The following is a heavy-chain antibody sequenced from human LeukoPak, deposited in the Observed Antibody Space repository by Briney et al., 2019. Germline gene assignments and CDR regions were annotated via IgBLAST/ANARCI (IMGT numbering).Heavy chain of an antibody. D-gene: IGHD3-22*01. J-gene: IGHJ4*02. CDR1: GFTFSNYD. Sequence: GASVKVSCKASGFTFSNYDINWVRQAPGQGLEWMGWMNPNSGDTRYAQKFQGRVTITRNTSINTAYMELSSLRSEDTAVYYCARGLESYDSSTYPVLSSWGQGTLVTVSS. V-gene: IGHV1-8*03. CDR3: ARGLESYDSSTYPVLSS. CDR2: MNPNSGDT.